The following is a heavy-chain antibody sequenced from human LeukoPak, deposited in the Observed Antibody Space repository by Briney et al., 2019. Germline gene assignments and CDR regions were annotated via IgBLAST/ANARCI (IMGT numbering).Heavy chain of an antibody. Sequence: GASVKVSCKASGYTFTSYGISWVRQAPGQGLEWMGWISAYNGNTNYAQKLQGRVIMTTDTSTSTAYMELRSLRSDDTAVYYCAISTSSSGWSFSDYWGQGTLVTVSS. V-gene: IGHV1-18*01. CDR1: GYTFTSYG. J-gene: IGHJ4*02. CDR3: AISTSSSGWSFSDY. D-gene: IGHD6-19*01. CDR2: ISAYNGNT.